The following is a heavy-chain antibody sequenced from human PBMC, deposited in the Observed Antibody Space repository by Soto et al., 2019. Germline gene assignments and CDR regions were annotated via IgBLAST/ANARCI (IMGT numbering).Heavy chain of an antibody. J-gene: IGHJ2*01. CDR3: VRCYCSVGSCYACWHFDL. CDR2: ISASTRNT. D-gene: IGHD2-15*01. V-gene: IGHV1-18*01. CDR1: GYTFSDYA. Sequence: QVQLVQSGGEVKKPGASVKVSCQASGYTFSDYAISWVRQAPGQGLEWMGWISASTRNTDQAQNFQGRVIMTLDTSTNTAYMELRSLRSDDTAVYYCVRCYCSVGSCYACWHFDLWGRGTRVTVSS.